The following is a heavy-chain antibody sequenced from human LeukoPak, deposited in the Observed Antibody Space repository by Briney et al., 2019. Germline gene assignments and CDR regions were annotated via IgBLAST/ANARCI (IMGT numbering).Heavy chain of an antibody. CDR2: ISNVGSST. CDR1: GLTFSSSW. J-gene: IGHJ5*02. CDR3: ARDYLGWFDP. Sequence: GGSLRLSCAASGLTFSSSWMHWVRQAPGKGLVWVSRISNVGSSTNYADSVKGRFTISRDNAKNTLYLQMNSLRAEDTAVYYCARDYLGWFDPWGQGTLVTVSS. V-gene: IGHV3-74*01.